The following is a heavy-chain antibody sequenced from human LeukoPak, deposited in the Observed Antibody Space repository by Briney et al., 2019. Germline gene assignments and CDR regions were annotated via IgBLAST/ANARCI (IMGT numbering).Heavy chain of an antibody. CDR1: GFTFSGYE. CDR2: ICGRGITT. V-gene: IGHV3-48*03. CDR3: ARDLYYYGSGNYVPGLPDY. J-gene: IGHJ4*02. D-gene: IGHD3-10*01. Sequence: PGGSLRLSCEGSGFTFSGYEMNWVRQAPGKGLEWISYICGRGITTSFADSVKGRFTISRDDAKNLLYLQMNSLRAEDTAVYYCARDLYYYGSGNYVPGLPDYWGQGTLVTVSS.